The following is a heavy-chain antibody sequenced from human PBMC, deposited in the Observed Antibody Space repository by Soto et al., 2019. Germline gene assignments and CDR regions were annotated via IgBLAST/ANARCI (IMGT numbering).Heavy chain of an antibody. D-gene: IGHD2-15*01. CDR1: GYTFTSYY. V-gene: IGHV1-2*02. CDR2: INPESGNP. J-gene: IGHJ4*02. CDR3: ASEDCRNTNCLKGFDY. Sequence: QVQLVQSGAEVKKPGASVKVSCKASGYTFTSYYMHWVRQAPGQGLEWMGIINPESGNPKYVPKFQGRVTVTRDTSTSTAYMELNRLTSDDTAVYYCASEDCRNTNCLKGFDYWGQGTLVTVSS.